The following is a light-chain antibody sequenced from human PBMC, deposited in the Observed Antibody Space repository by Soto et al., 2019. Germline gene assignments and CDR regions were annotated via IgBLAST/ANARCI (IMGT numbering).Light chain of an antibody. CDR3: QQYESYSWT. CDR1: QSITIY. J-gene: IGKJ1*01. CDR2: GAS. Sequence: DIQMTQSPSSLSTSVGDRVTITCRASQSITIYLNWYQQKPGEAPNLLIFGASTLQSGVPSRFSGSGSGTDFTLTISSLQPEDFATYYCQQYESYSWTFGQGTKVDIK. V-gene: IGKV1-39*01.